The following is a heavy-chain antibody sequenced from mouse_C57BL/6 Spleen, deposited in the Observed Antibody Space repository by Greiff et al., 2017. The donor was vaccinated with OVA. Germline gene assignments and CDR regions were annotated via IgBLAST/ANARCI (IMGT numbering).Heavy chain of an antibody. CDR1: GYAFSSSW. CDR2: IFPGDGDT. J-gene: IGHJ3*01. D-gene: IGHD3-2*02. V-gene: IGHV1-82*01. CDR3: ARNGAAQATLIAY. Sequence: QVQLQQSGPELVKPGASVKISCKASGYAFSSSWMNWVKQRPGKGLEWIGRIFPGDGDTNYNGKFKGKATLTADKSSSTAYMQLSSVTSEDSAVYFCARNGAAQATLIAYWGQGTLVTVSA.